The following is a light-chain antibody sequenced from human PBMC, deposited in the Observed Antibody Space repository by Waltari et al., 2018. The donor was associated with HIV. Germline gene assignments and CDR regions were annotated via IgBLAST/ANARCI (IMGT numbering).Light chain of an antibody. CDR2: RNK. Sequence: QSVLTQPPSASGTPGQRVTISCSGSSSNIGTNYVYWYQQLPGTAPKVVLYRNKRRPSGVPDRFSGSKSGTSASLAINWFRSEDEANYYGAVWDDTLRGVFGGGTKLTVL. J-gene: IGLJ2*01. CDR3: AVWDDTLRGV. V-gene: IGLV1-47*01. CDR1: SSNIGTNY.